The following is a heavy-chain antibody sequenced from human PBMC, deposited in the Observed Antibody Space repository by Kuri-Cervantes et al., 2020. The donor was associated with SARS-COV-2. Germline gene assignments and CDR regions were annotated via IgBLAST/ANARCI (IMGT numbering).Heavy chain of an antibody. D-gene: IGHD6-6*01. CDR3: TTGIAARPGYYYYDMDV. V-gene: IGHV3-15*01. J-gene: IGHJ6*02. Sequence: GESLKISCAASGFTFSNAWMSWVRQAPGKGLGWVGRIKSKIDGGTTEYAAPVKGRFTISRDDSKNTLYLQMNSLKTEDTAVYYCTTGIAARPGYYYYDMDVWGQGTTVTVSS. CDR2: IKSKIDGGTT. CDR1: GFTFSNAW.